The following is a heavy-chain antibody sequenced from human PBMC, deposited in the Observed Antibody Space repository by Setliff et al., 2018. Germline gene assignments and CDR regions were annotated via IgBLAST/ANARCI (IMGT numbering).Heavy chain of an antibody. CDR1: GYIFTNYG. Sequence: ASVKVSCKASGYIFTNYGISWVRQAPGQGLEWLGWISTYNVNTTYAQKLQDRVTMTTDTSTSTAYMELRSLRSDDTAVYYCARRNFYYDSSGFALYYYYMDVWGKGTTVTVSS. V-gene: IGHV1-18*01. CDR3: ARRNFYYDSSGFALYYYYMDV. J-gene: IGHJ6*03. D-gene: IGHD3-22*01. CDR2: ISTYNVNT.